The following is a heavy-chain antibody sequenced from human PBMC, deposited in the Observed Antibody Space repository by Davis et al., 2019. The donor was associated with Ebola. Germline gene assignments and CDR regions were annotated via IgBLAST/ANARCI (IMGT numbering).Heavy chain of an antibody. D-gene: IGHD4-11*01. CDR3: ARGERTVTTPLAY. J-gene: IGHJ4*02. Sequence: GESLKISCAASEFTFSDSWLHWVRQAPGKGLVWVSRISGYGSITIYAVPVKGRFTISRDNTKNTLYLQMYSLRAEDTAVYYCARGERTVTTPLAYWGQGALVTVSS. CDR1: EFTFSDSW. CDR2: ISGYGSIT. V-gene: IGHV3-74*01.